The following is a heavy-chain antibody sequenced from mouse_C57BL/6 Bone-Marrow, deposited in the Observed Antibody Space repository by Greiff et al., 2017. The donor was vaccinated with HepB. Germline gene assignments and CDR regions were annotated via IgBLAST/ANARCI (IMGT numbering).Heavy chain of an antibody. V-gene: IGHV5-4*01. CDR1: GFTFSSYA. Sequence: EVQLVESGGGLVKPGGSLKLSCAASGFTFSSYAMSWVRQTPEKRLEWVATISDGGSYTYYPDNVKGRFTISRDNAKNNLYLQRSHLKSEDTAMYYCARDGYYDYWGQGTTLTVSS. D-gene: IGHD2-3*01. CDR2: ISDGGSYT. CDR3: ARDGYYDY. J-gene: IGHJ2*01.